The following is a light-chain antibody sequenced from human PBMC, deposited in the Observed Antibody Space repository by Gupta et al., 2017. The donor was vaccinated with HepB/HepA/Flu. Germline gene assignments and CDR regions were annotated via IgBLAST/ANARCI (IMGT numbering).Light chain of an antibody. V-gene: IGKV3-11*01. Sequence: EIVLTQSPATLSLSPVERATLSCRASQSVSNYLAWYQQKPGQAPRLLIYDASNRATGIPARFSGSGSGTDFTLTISSLEPEEFAVYYCQQRSNWPPTFGQGTRLEIK. CDR1: QSVSNY. J-gene: IGKJ5*01. CDR3: QQRSNWPPT. CDR2: DAS.